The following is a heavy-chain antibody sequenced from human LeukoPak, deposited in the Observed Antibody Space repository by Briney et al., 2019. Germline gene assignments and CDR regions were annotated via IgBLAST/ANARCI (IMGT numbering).Heavy chain of an antibody. CDR3: ARAVDTAVAQGHYYMDV. J-gene: IGHJ6*03. Sequence: ASVKVSCKASGGTFSSYAISWVRQAPGQGLEWMGGIIPIFGTANYAQKFQGRVTITTDESTSTAYMELSSLRSEDTAVYYCARAVDTAVAQGHYYMDVWGKGTTVTVSS. V-gene: IGHV1-69*05. CDR1: GGTFSSYA. CDR2: IIPIFGTA. D-gene: IGHD5-18*01.